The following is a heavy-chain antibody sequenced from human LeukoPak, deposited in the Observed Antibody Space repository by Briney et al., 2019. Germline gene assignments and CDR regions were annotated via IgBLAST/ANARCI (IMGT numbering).Heavy chain of an antibody. CDR2: INTNTGNP. D-gene: IGHD3-10*01. CDR3: ALDAGVRGVIINVFSPFNYYGMDV. Sequence: ASVKVSCKASGYTFTSYAMNWVRQAPGQGLEWMGWINTNTGNPTYAQGFTGRFVFSLDTSVSTAYLQISSLKAEDTAVHYCALDAGVRGVIINVFSPFNYYGMDVWGQGTTVTVSS. V-gene: IGHV7-4-1*02. J-gene: IGHJ6*02. CDR1: GYTFTSYA.